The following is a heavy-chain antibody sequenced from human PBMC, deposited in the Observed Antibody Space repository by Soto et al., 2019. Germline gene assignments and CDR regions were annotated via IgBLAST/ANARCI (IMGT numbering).Heavy chain of an antibody. CDR3: ARVGSGSTLDY. CDR1: GFTLSSYW. Sequence: EVQLVESGGGLVQPGGSLRLSCAASGFTLSSYWMHWVRQAPGKGLVWVSRINSDGTSTIYADSVKGRFTISRDSAKNTLYLQMNSLRVEDTALYYCARVGSGSTLDYWGQGTLVTVSS. D-gene: IGHD1-26*01. J-gene: IGHJ4*02. CDR2: INSDGTST. V-gene: IGHV3-74*01.